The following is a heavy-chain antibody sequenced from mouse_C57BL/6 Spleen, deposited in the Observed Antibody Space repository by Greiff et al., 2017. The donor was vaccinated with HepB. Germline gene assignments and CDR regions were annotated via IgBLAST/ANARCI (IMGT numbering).Heavy chain of an antibody. V-gene: IGHV1-39*01. CDR3: ARFGSSGYSAWFAY. J-gene: IGHJ3*01. CDR2: INPNYGTT. Sequence: EVQLQESGPELVKPGASVKISCKASGYSFTDYNMNWVKQSNGKSLEWIGVINPNYGTTSYNQKFKGKATLTVDQSSSTAYMQLNSLTSEDSAVYYCARFGSSGYSAWFAYWGQGTLVTVSA. D-gene: IGHD3-2*02. CDR1: GYSFTDYN.